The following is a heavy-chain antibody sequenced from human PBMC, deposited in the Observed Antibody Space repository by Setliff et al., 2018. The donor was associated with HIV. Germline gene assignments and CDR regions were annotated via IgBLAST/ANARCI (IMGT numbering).Heavy chain of an antibody. Sequence: SETLSLTCLVFSYSITDGNYWAWIRQSPGKGLEWIGSIYSTGHTYYNPSHKGRFTISRDNSKNTLYLQMNSLRADDSAVYYCAKDPTSHWGYYMDVWGKGTTVTVSS. V-gene: IGHV4-38-2*02. CDR3: AKDPTSHWGYYMDV. D-gene: IGHD7-27*01. J-gene: IGHJ6*03. CDR2: IYSTGHT. CDR1: SYSITDGNY.